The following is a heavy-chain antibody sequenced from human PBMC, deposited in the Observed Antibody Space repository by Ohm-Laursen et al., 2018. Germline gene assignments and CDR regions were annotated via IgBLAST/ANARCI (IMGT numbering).Heavy chain of an antibody. Sequence: ASVKVSCKASGYTFTAYFIHWVRQAPGQGLEWMGWINPNSGVTTYAQEFQGRVTMTRDTSISTAYMELSSLRSDDTAVYYCARRITMIVVVIEKVAFDFWGQGTMVTVSS. V-gene: IGHV1-2*02. D-gene: IGHD3-22*01. J-gene: IGHJ3*01. CDR3: ARRITMIVVVIEKVAFDF. CDR2: INPNSGVT. CDR1: GYTFTAYF.